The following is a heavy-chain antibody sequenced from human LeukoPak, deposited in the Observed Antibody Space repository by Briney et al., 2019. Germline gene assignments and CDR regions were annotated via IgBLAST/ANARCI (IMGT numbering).Heavy chain of an antibody. CDR2: ISSSSSYI. CDR1: GFTFSSYS. Sequence: GGSLRLSCAASGFTFSSYSMNWVRQAPGKGLEWVSSISSSSSYIYYADSVKGRFTISRDNAKNSLYLQMNSLRAEDTAVYYCARVEWLLGDYLDYWGQGTLVTVSS. CDR3: ARVEWLLGDYLDY. D-gene: IGHD3-3*01. J-gene: IGHJ4*02. V-gene: IGHV3-21*01.